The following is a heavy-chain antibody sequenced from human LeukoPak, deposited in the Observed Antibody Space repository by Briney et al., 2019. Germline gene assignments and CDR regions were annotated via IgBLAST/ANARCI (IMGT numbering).Heavy chain of an antibody. V-gene: IGHV4-39*07. J-gene: IGHJ4*02. CDR1: GGSFTSSSYY. D-gene: IGHD6-6*01. CDR2: MYYSGST. CDR3: ARGSSPRDY. Sequence: PSETLSLTCTVSGGSFTSSSYYWGWIRQPPGRGLEWIGSMYYSGSTYYNPSLKSRVTISVDTSKNQFFLRLSSVTAADTAVYYCARGSSPRDYWGQGTLVTVSS.